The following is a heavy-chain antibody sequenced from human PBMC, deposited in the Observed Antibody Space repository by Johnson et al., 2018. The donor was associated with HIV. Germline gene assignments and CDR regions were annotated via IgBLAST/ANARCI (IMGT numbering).Heavy chain of an antibody. CDR2: ISYDGNNK. J-gene: IGHJ3*02. V-gene: IGHV3-30-3*01. CDR3: AKARGGGPGAFDI. CDR1: GFTFSSYA. D-gene: IGHD4-23*01. Sequence: QVQLVESGGGLVKPGGSLRLSCAASGFTFSSYAMHWVRQAPGKGLEWVAIISYDGNNKYYADSVKGRFTISRDNSKNTLYLQMNSLRAEDTAVYCCAKARGGGPGAFDIWGQGTMVTVSS.